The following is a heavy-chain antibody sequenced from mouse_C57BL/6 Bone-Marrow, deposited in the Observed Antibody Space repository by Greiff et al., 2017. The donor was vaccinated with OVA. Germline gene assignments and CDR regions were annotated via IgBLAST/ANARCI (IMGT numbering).Heavy chain of an antibody. V-gene: IGHV1-81*01. Sequence: QVQLQQSGAELARPGASVKLSCKASGYTFTSYGISWVKQRTGQGLEWIGEIYPRLGNTYYNEKFKGKATLTAAKSSSPAYMELRSLTSEDSAVYFCARPHYDGSSYFDDWGQGTTLTVSS. J-gene: IGHJ2*01. D-gene: IGHD1-1*01. CDR2: IYPRLGNT. CDR3: ARPHYDGSSYFDD. CDR1: GYTFTSYG.